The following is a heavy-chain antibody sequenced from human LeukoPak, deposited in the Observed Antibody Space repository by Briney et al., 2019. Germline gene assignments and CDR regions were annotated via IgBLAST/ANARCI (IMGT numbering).Heavy chain of an antibody. J-gene: IGHJ3*02. CDR1: GFTFSNYV. Sequence: GGSLRLSCAASGFTFSNYVMSWVRQAPGKGLEWVSAISGSGGNTYYADSVKGRFTISRDNSKNTLYLQMNSLRAEDAAVYYCANEYSKGDIWGQGTMVTVSS. D-gene: IGHD4-11*01. CDR2: ISGSGGNT. CDR3: ANEYSKGDI. V-gene: IGHV3-23*01.